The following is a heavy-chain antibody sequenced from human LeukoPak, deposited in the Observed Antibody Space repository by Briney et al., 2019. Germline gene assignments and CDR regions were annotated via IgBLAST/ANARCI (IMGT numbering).Heavy chain of an antibody. CDR1: GGSFSGYY. V-gene: IGHV4-34*01. CDR3: ARDSRGYYYGY. CDR2: INHSGST. J-gene: IGHJ4*02. D-gene: IGHD3-22*01. Sequence: SETLSLTCAVYGGSFSGYYWSWIRQPPGKGLEWIGEINHSGSTNYNPSLKSRVTISVDTSKNQFSLKLSSVTAAGTAVYYCARDSRGYYYGYWGQGTLVTVSS.